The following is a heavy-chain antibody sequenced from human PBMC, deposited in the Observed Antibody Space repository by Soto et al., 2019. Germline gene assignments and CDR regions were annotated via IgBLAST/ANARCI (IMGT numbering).Heavy chain of an antibody. Sequence: QMQLQESGPGLLKPSETLSLTCTVSGGSVSTGNYNWSWVRQTPGKVLEWIGNIFFTGSTHYNPSLTSRVTISVDTSKNQFSLELRSVTAADTAVYYCARDGHGIDVWGQGTTVTVSS. V-gene: IGHV4-61*01. CDR2: IFFTGST. CDR1: GGSVSTGNYN. CDR3: ARDGHGIDV. J-gene: IGHJ6*02.